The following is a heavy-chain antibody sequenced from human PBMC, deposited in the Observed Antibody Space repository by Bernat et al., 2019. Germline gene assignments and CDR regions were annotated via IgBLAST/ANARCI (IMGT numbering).Heavy chain of an antibody. J-gene: IGHJ6*02. CDR2: ISSSSSTI. Sequence: EQLVESGGGVVQPGRSLRLSCAGPGFIFSSYSMNWVRQAPGKGLEWVSYISSSSSTIYYADSVKVRFTISRDNAKNSLYLQMNSLRDEDTAVYSCARDLNYGDSYYYGMDVWGQGTTVTVSS. CDR3: ARDLNYGDSYYYGMDV. V-gene: IGHV3-48*02. CDR1: GFIFSSYS. D-gene: IGHD4-17*01.